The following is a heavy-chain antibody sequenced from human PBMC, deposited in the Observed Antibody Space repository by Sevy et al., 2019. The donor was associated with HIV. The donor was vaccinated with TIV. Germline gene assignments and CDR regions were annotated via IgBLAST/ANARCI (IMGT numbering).Heavy chain of an antibody. J-gene: IGHJ4*02. CDR2: ISPSGGDT. CDR1: GFTFSTYA. CDR3: AKDRVSGTYYTGDFDY. D-gene: IGHD3-10*01. V-gene: IGHV3-23*01. Sequence: GGSLRLSCAASGFTFSTYAMTWVRQAPGKGLEWVSVISPSGGDTYYANSVKGRFTISRDNSKNTLYLQMNSLTAEDTAVYYCAKDRVSGTYYTGDFDYWGQGTLVTVSS.